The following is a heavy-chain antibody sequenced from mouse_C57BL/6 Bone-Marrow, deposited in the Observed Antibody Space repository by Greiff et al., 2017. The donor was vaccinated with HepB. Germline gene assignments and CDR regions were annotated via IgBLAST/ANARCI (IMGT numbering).Heavy chain of an antibody. CDR1: GYAFSSSW. D-gene: IGHD3-2*02. CDR3: ARRDSSGYSGWFAY. V-gene: IGHV1-82*01. J-gene: IGHJ3*01. Sequence: VQGVESGPELVKPGASVKISCKASGYAFSSSWMNWVKQRPGKGLEWIGRIYPGDGDTNYNGKFKGKATLTADKSSSTAYMQLSSLTSEDSAVYFCARRDSSGYSGWFAYWGQGTLVTVSA. CDR2: IYPGDGDT.